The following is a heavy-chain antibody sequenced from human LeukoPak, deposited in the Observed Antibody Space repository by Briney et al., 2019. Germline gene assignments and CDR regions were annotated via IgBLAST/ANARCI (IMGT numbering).Heavy chain of an antibody. V-gene: IGHV4-4*07. D-gene: IGHD3-22*01. CDR2: IYTSGNT. Sequence: SETLSLTCTVSGGSISSYYWSWIRQPAGKGLEWIGRIYTSGNTNYNPSLKSRITMSVDTSKNQFSLKLSSVTAADTAVYYCAQDRRSYYDSSGYYFDSRGQGTLVTVSS. J-gene: IGHJ4*02. CDR1: GGSISSYY. CDR3: AQDRRSYYDSSGYYFDS.